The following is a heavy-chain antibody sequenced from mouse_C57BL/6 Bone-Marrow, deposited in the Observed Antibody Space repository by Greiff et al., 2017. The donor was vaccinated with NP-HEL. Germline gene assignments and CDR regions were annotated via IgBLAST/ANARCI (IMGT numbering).Heavy chain of an antibody. CDR1: GYAFSSSW. CDR2: IYPGDGDT. J-gene: IGHJ2*01. Sequence: QVQLQQSGPELVKPGASVKISCKASGYAFSSSWMNWVKQRPGKGLEWIGRIYPGDGDTNYNGKFKGKATLTADKSSSTAYMKLSSLKSGDSAVYFCAIGGNYGYDVDYVDYWGQGTTLTVSS. CDR3: AIGGNYGYDVDYVDY. V-gene: IGHV1-82*01. D-gene: IGHD2-2*01.